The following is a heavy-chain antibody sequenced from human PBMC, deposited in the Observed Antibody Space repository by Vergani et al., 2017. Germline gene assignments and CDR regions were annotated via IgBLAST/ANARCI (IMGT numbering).Heavy chain of an antibody. CDR2: IYRTGRT. CDR3: SRRSGIVYDIFSGTQYVFDV. Sequence: QVQLQESGPGLVKPSETLSLTCAVSGFSIDNGYYWDWIRQPPGKGLEWIGSIYRTGRTHFNPSLKSRVTISVDTSNNHFSLRLNSLTAADTAVYYCSRRSGIVYDIFSGTQYVFDVWGEETLVTISS. J-gene: IGHJ4*02. CDR1: GFSIDNGYY. D-gene: IGHD3-9*01. V-gene: IGHV4-38-2*01.